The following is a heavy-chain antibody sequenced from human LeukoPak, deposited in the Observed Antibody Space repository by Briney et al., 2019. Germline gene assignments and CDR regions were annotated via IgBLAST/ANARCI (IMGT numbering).Heavy chain of an antibody. CDR1: GASITGYC. J-gene: IGHJ4*02. Sequence: SQTLSLTWLLSGASITGYCCGCIRHHPGKGLGWVGDIYYSDSSYYSPSLKSRVSISVDTSKNQCSLKLTSGTAADTAVDYCARAGHCGGDCYPFDYWGQGTLVTVSS. V-gene: IGHV4-59*13. CDR3: ARAGHCGGDCYPFDY. D-gene: IGHD2-21*02. CDR2: IYYSDSS.